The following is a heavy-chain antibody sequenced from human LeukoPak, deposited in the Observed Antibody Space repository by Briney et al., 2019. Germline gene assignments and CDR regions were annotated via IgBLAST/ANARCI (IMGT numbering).Heavy chain of an antibody. CDR2: IYHSGST. V-gene: IGHV4-30-2*01. CDR1: GGSISSGGYY. D-gene: IGHD3-22*01. CDR3: ARCWRDSSGYYPFDYFDY. J-gene: IGHJ4*02. Sequence: TSETLSLTCTVSGGSISSGGYYWSWIRQPPGKGLEWIGYIYHSGSTYYNPSLKSRVTISVDRSKNQFSLKLSSVTAADTAVYYCARCWRDSSGYYPFDYFDYWGQGTLVTVSS.